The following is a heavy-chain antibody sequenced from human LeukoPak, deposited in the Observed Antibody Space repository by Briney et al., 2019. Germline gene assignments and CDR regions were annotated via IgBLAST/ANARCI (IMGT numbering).Heavy chain of an antibody. CDR1: GYTFTAYF. D-gene: IGHD6-13*01. V-gene: IGHV1-2*02. J-gene: IGHJ4*02. Sequence: ASVKVSCKASGYTFTAYFIHWVRQAPGQGLEWVGWINPNTGDTSYARKFQGRVTLTGDTSITTAYMELSSLRSDDTAVYYCARDLFLAATEREGDDYWGQGTLVTVSS. CDR2: INPNTGDT. CDR3: ARDLFLAATEREGDDY.